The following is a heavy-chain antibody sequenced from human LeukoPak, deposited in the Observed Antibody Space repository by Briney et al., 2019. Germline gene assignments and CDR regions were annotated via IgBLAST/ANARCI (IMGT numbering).Heavy chain of an antibody. J-gene: IGHJ4*02. V-gene: IGHV4-38-2*02. CDR2: IYHSGNT. D-gene: IGHD2-2*01. CDR1: GYSISSGYY. Sequence: SETLSLTCTVSGYSISSGYYWGWIWQRPGKGLEWIGRIYHSGNTYYNPSLKSRVTISVDTSKNHFPLKLSSVPAAHTAVYYCARAQGYCTSTICYDYFDYWGQGTLVTVSS. CDR3: ARAQGYCTSTICYDYFDY.